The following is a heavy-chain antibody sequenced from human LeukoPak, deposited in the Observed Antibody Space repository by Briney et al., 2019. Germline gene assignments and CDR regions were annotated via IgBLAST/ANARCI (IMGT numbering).Heavy chain of an antibody. V-gene: IGHV3-30-3*01. J-gene: IGHJ6*02. Sequence: GGSLRLSCAASGFTFSSYAMHWVRQAPGKGLEWVAVISYDGSNKYYADSVKGRFTISRDNSKNTLYLQMNSLRAKDTAVYYCARGGYSYGYLRDYYYGMDVWGQGTTVTVSS. CDR2: ISYDGSNK. D-gene: IGHD5-18*01. CDR3: ARGGYSYGYLRDYYYGMDV. CDR1: GFTFSSYA.